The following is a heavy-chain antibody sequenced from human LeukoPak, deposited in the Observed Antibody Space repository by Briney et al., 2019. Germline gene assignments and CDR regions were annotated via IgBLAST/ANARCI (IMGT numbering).Heavy chain of an antibody. V-gene: IGHV4-59*01. J-gene: IGHJ6*03. CDR1: GGSISSYY. CDR2: IYYSGST. D-gene: IGHD3-22*01. Sequence: SETLSLTCTVSGGSISSYYWSWIRQPPGKGLEWIGYIYYSGSTNYNPSLKSRVTISVDASKNQFSLKLSSVTAADTAVYYWARDSYYYDSSGYPYYYYYMDVWGKGTTVTVSS. CDR3: ARDSYYYDSSGYPYYYYYMDV.